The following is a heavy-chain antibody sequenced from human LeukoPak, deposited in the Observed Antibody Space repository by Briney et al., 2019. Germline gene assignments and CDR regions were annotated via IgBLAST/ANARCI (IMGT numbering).Heavy chain of an antibody. Sequence: PSETLSLTCTVSGGSISSGGYYWSWIRQPPGKGLEWIGEINHSGSTNYNPSLKSRVTISVDTSKNQFSLKLSSVTAADTAVYYCARGLDIVGFPVMGNWFDPWGQGTLVTVSS. CDR1: GGSISSGGYY. CDR2: INHSGST. V-gene: IGHV4-39*07. CDR3: ARGLDIVGFPVMGNWFDP. D-gene: IGHD2-2*03. J-gene: IGHJ5*02.